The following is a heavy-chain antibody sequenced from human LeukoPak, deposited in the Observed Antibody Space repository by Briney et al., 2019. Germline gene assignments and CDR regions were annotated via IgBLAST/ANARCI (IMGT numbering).Heavy chain of an antibody. V-gene: IGHV3-30*18. Sequence: GGSLRLSCAASGFTVSSYGIHWVRQAPGKGLEWVAVISYDGSNKYYADSVKGRFTISRDNSKNTLCLQMNSLRAEDTAVYYCAKDKDYGVFDYWGQGTLVTVSS. J-gene: IGHJ4*02. D-gene: IGHD4-17*01. CDR2: ISYDGSNK. CDR3: AKDKDYGVFDY. CDR1: GFTVSSYG.